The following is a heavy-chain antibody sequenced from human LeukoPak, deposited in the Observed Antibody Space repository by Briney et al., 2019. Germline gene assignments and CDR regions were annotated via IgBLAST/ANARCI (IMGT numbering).Heavy chain of an antibody. CDR1: GGSFSNYY. CDR3: ARDLDGSGIVGY. J-gene: IGHJ4*02. Sequence: PSETLSLTCTVYGGSFSNYYWTWIRQPPGKGLEWIGEINHSGSTNYNPSLKSRVTISVDKSKNQFSLKLSSVTAADTAVYYCARDLDGSGIVGYWGQGTLVTVSS. CDR2: INHSGST. V-gene: IGHV4-34*01. D-gene: IGHD3-10*01.